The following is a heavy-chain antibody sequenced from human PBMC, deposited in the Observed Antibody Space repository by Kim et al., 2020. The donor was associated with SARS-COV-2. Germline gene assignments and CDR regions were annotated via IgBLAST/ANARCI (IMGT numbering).Heavy chain of an antibody. D-gene: IGHD4-17*01. Sequence: SVKVSCKASGGTFSSYAISWVRQAPGQGLEWMGGIIPIFGTANYAQKFQGRVTITADESTSTAYMELSSLRSEDTAVYYCARNIHDYGDYAFFDYWGQGTLVTVSS. J-gene: IGHJ4*02. CDR2: IIPIFGTA. CDR3: ARNIHDYGDYAFFDY. CDR1: GGTFSSYA. V-gene: IGHV1-69*13.